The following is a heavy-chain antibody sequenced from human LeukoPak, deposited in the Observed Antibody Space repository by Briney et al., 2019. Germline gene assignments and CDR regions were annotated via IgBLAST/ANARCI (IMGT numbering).Heavy chain of an antibody. CDR3: ARDLRYFGWSLDY. CDR2: IYSGGST. Sequence: SGGSLRLSCAASGFTVSSNYMSWVRQAPGKGLEWVSVIYSGGSTYYADSVKGRFTISRDNSKNTLYLQMNSLRAEDTAVYYCARDLRYFGWSLDYWGQGTLVTVSS. CDR1: GFTVSSNY. J-gene: IGHJ4*02. D-gene: IGHD3-9*01. V-gene: IGHV3-66*01.